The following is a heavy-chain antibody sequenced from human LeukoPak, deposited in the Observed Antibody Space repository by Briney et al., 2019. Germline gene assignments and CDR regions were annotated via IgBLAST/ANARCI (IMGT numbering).Heavy chain of an antibody. J-gene: IGHJ4*02. D-gene: IGHD6-6*01. CDR2: IYYSGST. CDR1: GGSISSSSYY. CDR3: ARQATLYSSSSP. Sequence: SETLSLTCTVSGGSISSSSYYWGWIRQPPGTGLEWIGSIYYSGSTYYNPSLKSRVTISVDTSKNQFSLKLSSVTAADTAVYYCARQATLYSSSSPWGQGTLVTVSS. V-gene: IGHV4-39*01.